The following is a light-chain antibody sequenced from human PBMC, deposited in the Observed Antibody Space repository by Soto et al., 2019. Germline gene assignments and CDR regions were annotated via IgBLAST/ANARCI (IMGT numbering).Light chain of an antibody. J-gene: IGLJ1*01. CDR1: VRDIGAYDY. Sequence: QSVLTQPASLSGSPGPSITISCTGSVRDIGAYDYVSWYQQHPGKAPKLLIYGVKNRPSGVSYRFSASKSAFTASLTISGLQAEDEAHYYCSSYTTSYFYVFRPGTKVTVL. CDR3: SSYTTSYFYV. V-gene: IGLV2-14*01. CDR2: GVK.